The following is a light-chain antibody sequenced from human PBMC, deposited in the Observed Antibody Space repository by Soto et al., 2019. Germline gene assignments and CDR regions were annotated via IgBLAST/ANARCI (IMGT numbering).Light chain of an antibody. CDR2: GNN. CDR3: QSYDSSLSAWV. Sequence: QSVLTQPPSVSGAPGQRVTISCTGSSPNIGTGYDVHWYQQLPGTAPKLLIYGNNNRPSGVPDRFSDSESGTSASLAITGLQAEDVADYYCQSYDSSLSAWVFGGGTKLTVL. CDR1: SPNIGTGYD. V-gene: IGLV1-40*01. J-gene: IGLJ3*02.